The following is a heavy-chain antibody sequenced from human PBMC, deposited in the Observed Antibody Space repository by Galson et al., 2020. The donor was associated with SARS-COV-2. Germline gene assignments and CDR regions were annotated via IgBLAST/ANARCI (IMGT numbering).Heavy chain of an antibody. V-gene: IGHV4-34*01. CDR3: ARRADSSSWFGFDY. Sequence: SETLSLTCAVYVESFSDYYWTWNRQPPGKGLEWIGEISHSGSTNYNPSLKSRVTISVDTSKNQFSLRLTSVTAADTAVYYCARRADSSSWFGFDYWGQGTLVTVSS. CDR1: VESFSDYY. CDR2: ISHSGST. D-gene: IGHD6-13*01. J-gene: IGHJ4*02.